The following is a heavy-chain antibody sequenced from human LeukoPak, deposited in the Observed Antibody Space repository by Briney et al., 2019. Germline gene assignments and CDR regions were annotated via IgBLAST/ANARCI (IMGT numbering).Heavy chain of an antibody. CDR3: ARSGSGYSPVDY. V-gene: IGHV4-59*01. CDR2: ISYSGST. Sequence: PSETLSLTCTVSGGSISSFYWSWIRQPPGKGLEWTGYISYSGSTNYNPSLKSRVTISVDTSKNQFSLKLSSVTAADTAVYYCARSGSGYSPVDYWGQGTLVTVSS. D-gene: IGHD3-22*01. CDR1: GGSISSFY. J-gene: IGHJ4*02.